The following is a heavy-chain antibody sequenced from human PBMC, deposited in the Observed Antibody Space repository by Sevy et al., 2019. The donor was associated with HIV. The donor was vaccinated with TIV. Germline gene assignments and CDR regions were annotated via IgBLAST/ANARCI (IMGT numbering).Heavy chain of an antibody. CDR3: ARGIFGSGSRLGLGY. J-gene: IGHJ4*02. CDR2: IKQNGSEK. CDR1: GFTFSNNW. V-gene: IGHV3-7*01. D-gene: IGHD3-10*01. Sequence: GGSLRLSCVASGFTFSNNWMTWVRQAPGKGLQWVANIKQNGSEKYFVDSVKGRFTISRDNAKNSLYLKMSSLRGEDTAEYYCARGIFGSGSRLGLGYWGQGTLVTVSS.